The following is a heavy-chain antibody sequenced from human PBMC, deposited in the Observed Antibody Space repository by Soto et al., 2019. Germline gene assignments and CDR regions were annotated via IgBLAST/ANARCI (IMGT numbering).Heavy chain of an antibody. Sequence: ETLSLTCTVSGASIRNYYWSWIRQPAGRGLEWIGRFYTSGSPNYNPSLKSRVTMSVDTSKNQFSLKLNYVTAADTAVYFCARDSAGCTGGICYADNYFGMDVWGQGTTVTVSS. D-gene: IGHD2-2*01. CDR2: FYTSGSP. V-gene: IGHV4-4*07. CDR3: ARDSAGCTGGICYADNYFGMDV. J-gene: IGHJ6*02. CDR1: GASIRNYY.